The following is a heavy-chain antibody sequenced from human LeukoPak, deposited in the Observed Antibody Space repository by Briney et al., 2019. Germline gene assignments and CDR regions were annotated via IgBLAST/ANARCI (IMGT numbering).Heavy chain of an antibody. CDR1: GFIFSNYW. D-gene: IGHD6-19*01. CDR3: AGPPQAGPFDY. V-gene: IGHV3-7*01. J-gene: IGHJ4*02. Sequence: PGGSLRLSCAASGFIFSNYWMTWVRQAPRKGLEWVANIKQDGSEKNYVDSVKGRFTISRDNAKNSLYLQMNSLRAEDTAVYYCAGPPQAGPFDYWGQGTLVAVSS. CDR2: IKQDGSEK.